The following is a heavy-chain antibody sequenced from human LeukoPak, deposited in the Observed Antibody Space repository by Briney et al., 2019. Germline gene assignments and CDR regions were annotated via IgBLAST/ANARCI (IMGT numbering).Heavy chain of an antibody. D-gene: IGHD6-6*01. CDR3: ARLPLRSIAVGYYGMDV. V-gene: IGHV1-69*13. CDR1: GGTFSSYA. CDR2: IIHIFGTA. J-gene: IGHJ6*02. Sequence: GASVKVSCKASGGTFSSYAISWVRQAPGQGLEWMGGIIHIFGTANYAQKFQGRVTITADESTSTAYMELSSLRSEDTAVYYCARLPLRSIAVGYYGMDVWGQGTTVTVSS.